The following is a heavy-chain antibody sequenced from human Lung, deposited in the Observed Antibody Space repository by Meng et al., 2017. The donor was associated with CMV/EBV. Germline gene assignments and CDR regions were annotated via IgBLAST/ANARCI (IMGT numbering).Heavy chain of an antibody. CDR3: ARDHAVTGSGIED. Sequence: GEXXKISCAASGISVSSNYMTWVRQAPGKGLEWVSVIYTGGSTYYADSVQGRFTISRDNSKNTLYLQMNSLRAGDTAVYYCARDHAVTGSGIEDWGQGTLVTVSS. CDR1: GISVSSNY. CDR2: IYTGGST. D-gene: IGHD6-19*01. V-gene: IGHV3-66*02. J-gene: IGHJ4*02.